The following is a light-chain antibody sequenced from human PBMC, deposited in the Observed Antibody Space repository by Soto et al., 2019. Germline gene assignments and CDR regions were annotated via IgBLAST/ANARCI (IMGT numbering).Light chain of an antibody. CDR2: KAS. Sequence: DIQRTQSPSTLSGSVGDRVTITCRASQTISSWLAWYQQKPGKAPKLLIYKASTLKSGVPSRFSGSGSGTEFTLTISSLQPDGFATYYCQHYNSYSEAFGQGTKVDIK. J-gene: IGKJ1*01. CDR3: QHYNSYSEA. CDR1: QTISSW. V-gene: IGKV1-5*03.